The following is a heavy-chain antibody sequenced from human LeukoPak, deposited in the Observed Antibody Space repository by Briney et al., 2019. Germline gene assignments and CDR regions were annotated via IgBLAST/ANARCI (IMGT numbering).Heavy chain of an antibody. CDR2: ISSGSSTI. CDR3: ARGSWGPRTPTEY. CDR1: GFTFSSYG. Sequence: GGSLRLSCAASGFTFSSYGMNWVRQAPGKGLEVTAYISSGSSTIEYADSVKGRFTVSRDNAKNSLSLQMNNLRTEDTAVYYCARGSWGPRTPTEYWRQGTLVTVS. V-gene: IGHV3-48*01. J-gene: IGHJ4*02. D-gene: IGHD7-27*01.